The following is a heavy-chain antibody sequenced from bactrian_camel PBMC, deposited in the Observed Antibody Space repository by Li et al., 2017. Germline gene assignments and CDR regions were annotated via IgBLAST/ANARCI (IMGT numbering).Heavy chain of an antibody. J-gene: IGHJ2*01. Sequence: VQLVESGGGSVQAGGSLTLSCTASRYIAASLCMGWFRQAPGKEREGVANVYTGGGRTAYAGSVKGRFTLSQDNAKNTVSLQMNNLKPEDTAMYYCGA. V-gene: IGHV3S40*01. CDR2: VYTGGGRT. CDR1: RYIAASLC.